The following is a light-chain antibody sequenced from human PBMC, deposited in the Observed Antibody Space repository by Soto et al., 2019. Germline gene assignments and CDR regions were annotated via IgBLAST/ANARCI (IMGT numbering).Light chain of an antibody. CDR2: EVR. Sequence: QSALAQPPSASGSPGQSVTISCTGSGSDIGAYNLVSWYQQHPGRAPQLIIYEVRNRPSGISFRFSGSKSGNTASLTISGLQAEDEADYYCSSYTSKSSLIFGGGTKLTVL. CDR1: GSDIGAYNL. J-gene: IGLJ2*01. V-gene: IGLV2-14*01. CDR3: SSYTSKSSLI.